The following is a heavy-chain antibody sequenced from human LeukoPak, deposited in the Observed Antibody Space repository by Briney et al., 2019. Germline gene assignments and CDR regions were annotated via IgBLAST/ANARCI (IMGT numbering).Heavy chain of an antibody. CDR1: GDSISSYY. D-gene: IGHD3-22*01. Sequence: PETLSLTCTVSGDSISSYYCSWIRQPPGKGLEWIAYIYYRGSTKYNPSLKSRVTVSVDTSKTQFSLKLSSVTAADTAVYCCAGSSSRGSVFYFGYHAFDICGQGTMVTVSS. J-gene: IGHJ3*02. CDR3: AGSSSRGSVFYFGYHAFDI. CDR2: IYYRGST. V-gene: IGHV4-59*01.